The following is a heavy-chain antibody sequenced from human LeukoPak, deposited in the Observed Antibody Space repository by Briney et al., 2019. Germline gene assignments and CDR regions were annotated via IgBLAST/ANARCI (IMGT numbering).Heavy chain of an antibody. V-gene: IGHV3-48*03. D-gene: IGHD3-22*01. CDR1: GFTFSSYE. Sequence: PGGSLRLSCAASGFTFSSYEMNWVRQAPGKGLEWVSYISSSGSTIYYADSVRGRFTISRDNSKNTLYLQMNSLRAEDTAVYYCAKDGGEITYYYDSSGYYYFDYWGQGTLVTVSS. J-gene: IGHJ4*02. CDR2: ISSSGSTI. CDR3: AKDGGEITYYYDSSGYYYFDY.